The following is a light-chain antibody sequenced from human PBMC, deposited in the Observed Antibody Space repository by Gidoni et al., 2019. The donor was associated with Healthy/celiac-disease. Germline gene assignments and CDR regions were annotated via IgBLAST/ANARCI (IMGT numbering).Light chain of an antibody. CDR3: QQYYSTPWT. J-gene: IGKJ1*01. CDR2: WAS. CDR1: QSVLYSSNNKNY. V-gene: IGKV4-1*01. Sequence: DIVMTQSTDHLAVSLGERATINCKSSQSVLYSSNNKNYLAWYQQKPGQPPKLLIYWASTRESGVPDRFSGSGSGTDFTLTITSLQAEDVAVYYCQQYYSTPWTFGQGTKVEIK.